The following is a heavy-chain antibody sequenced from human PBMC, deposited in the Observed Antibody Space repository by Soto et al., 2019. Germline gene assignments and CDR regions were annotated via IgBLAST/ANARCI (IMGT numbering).Heavy chain of an antibody. V-gene: IGHV4-59*12. CDR2: INYSGST. CDR3: ARGYSSSWYYGNWFDP. Sequence: SETLSLTCTVSGGSISSYYWTWIRQPPGKGLEWIGYINYSGSTNYNPSLKSRVTISVATSKNQFSLKLSSVTAADAAVYYCARGYSSSWYYGNWFDPWGQGTLVTVSS. J-gene: IGHJ5*02. CDR1: GGSISSYY. D-gene: IGHD6-13*01.